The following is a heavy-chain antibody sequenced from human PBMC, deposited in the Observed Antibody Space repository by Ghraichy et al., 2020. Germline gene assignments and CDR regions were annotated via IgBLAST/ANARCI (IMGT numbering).Heavy chain of an antibody. Sequence: GSLRLSCTVSGGSISSYYWSWIRQPPGKGLEWIGYIYYSGSTNYNPSLKSRVTISVDTSKNQFSLKLSSVTAADTAVYYCARASYYYDSSGYSMDYYYGMDVWGQGTTVTVSS. CDR2: IYYSGST. V-gene: IGHV4-59*01. D-gene: IGHD3-22*01. CDR1: GGSISSYY. J-gene: IGHJ6*02. CDR3: ARASYYYDSSGYSMDYYYGMDV.